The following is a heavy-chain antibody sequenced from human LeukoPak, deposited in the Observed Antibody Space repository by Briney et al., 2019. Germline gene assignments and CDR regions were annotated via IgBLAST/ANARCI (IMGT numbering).Heavy chain of an antibody. CDR3: ARLGGDRPFDY. J-gene: IGHJ4*02. CDR2: IYYSGST. V-gene: IGHV4-59*05. D-gene: IGHD7-27*01. Sequence: PSETLSLTCTVSGGSISSYYWSWVRQPPGKGLEWIGSIYYSGSTYYNPSLKSRVTISVDTSKNQFSLRLSSVTAADTAVYYCARLGGDRPFDYWGQGTLVTVSS. CDR1: GGSISSYY.